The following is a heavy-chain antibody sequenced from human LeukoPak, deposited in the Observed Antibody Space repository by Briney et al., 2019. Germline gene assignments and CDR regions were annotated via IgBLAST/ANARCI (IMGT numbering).Heavy chain of an antibody. Sequence: GGTLRLSCAASGFTFSNAWMSWVRHAPGKGLEWVGRIKSKTDGGTTDYAAPVKGRFTISRDDSKNTLYLQMNSLKTEDTAVYYCTSGITMVRGAIRYWGQGTLVTVSS. J-gene: IGHJ4*02. CDR3: TSGITMVRGAIRY. CDR2: IKSKTDGGTT. V-gene: IGHV3-15*01. CDR1: GFTFSNAW. D-gene: IGHD3-10*01.